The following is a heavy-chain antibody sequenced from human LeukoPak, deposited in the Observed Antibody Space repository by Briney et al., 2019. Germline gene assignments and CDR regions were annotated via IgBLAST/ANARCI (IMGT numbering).Heavy chain of an antibody. CDR1: GGSFSGYY. Sequence: SETLSLTCAVYGGSFSGYYWSWIRQPPGKGLEWIGEINHSGSTNYNPSLKSRVTISVDTSKNQFSLKLSSVTAADTAVYYCARVPSNSPPDYWGQGTLVTVSS. V-gene: IGHV4-34*01. CDR3: ARVPSNSPPDY. J-gene: IGHJ4*02. CDR2: INHSGST.